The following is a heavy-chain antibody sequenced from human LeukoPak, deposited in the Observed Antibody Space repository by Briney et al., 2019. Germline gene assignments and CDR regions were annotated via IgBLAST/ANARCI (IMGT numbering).Heavy chain of an antibody. CDR3: ARVVVTPGNWFDP. CDR2: IYHSGST. CDR1: GGSISSGGYY. J-gene: IGHJ5*02. Sequence: SETLSLTCTVSGGSISSGGYYWSWIRQPPGKGLEWIGYIYHSGSTYYNPSLKSRVTISVDRSKNQFSLKLSSVTAADTAVYYCARVVVTPGNWFDPWGQGTLVTVSS. V-gene: IGHV4-30-2*01. D-gene: IGHD4-23*01.